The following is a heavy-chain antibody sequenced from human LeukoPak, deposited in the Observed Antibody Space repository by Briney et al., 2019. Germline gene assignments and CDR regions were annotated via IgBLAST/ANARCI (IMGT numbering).Heavy chain of an antibody. J-gene: IGHJ4*02. V-gene: IGHV4-59*12. CDR3: ARDRRHGDYDEY. D-gene: IGHD4-17*01. CDR2: IYYSGST. CDR1: GDSISSYY. Sequence: SETLSLTCTVSGDSISSYYWSWIRQPPGKGLEWIGYIYYSGSTNYSPSLKSRVTISVDTSKNQFSLKLSSVTAADTAVYYCARDRRHGDYDEYWGQGTLVTVSS.